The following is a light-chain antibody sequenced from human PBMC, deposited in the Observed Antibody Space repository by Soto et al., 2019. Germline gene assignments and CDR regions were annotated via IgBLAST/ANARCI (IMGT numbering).Light chain of an antibody. CDR3: QQYNSYPYT. CDR1: QSVNGW. V-gene: IGKV1-5*03. CDR2: KAS. Sequence: ASVGDRVTITCRASQSVNGWLAWYQQKPGKAPKLLICKASSLESGVPSRFSGSGSGTEFTLTISSLQPADFATYYCQQYNSYPYTFAKGTKVDIK. J-gene: IGKJ2*01.